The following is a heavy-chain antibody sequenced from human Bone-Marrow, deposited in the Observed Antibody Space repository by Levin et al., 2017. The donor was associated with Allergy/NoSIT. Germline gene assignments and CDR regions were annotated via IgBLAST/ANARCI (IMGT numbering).Heavy chain of an antibody. D-gene: IGHD1-1*01. J-gene: IGHJ6*02. V-gene: IGHV4-34*01. CDR2: INHSGST. CDR1: GGSFSGYY. CDR3: ARGLIGAINWKGRGMDV. Sequence: SGGSLRLSCAVYGGSFSGYYWSWIRQPPGKGLEWIGEINHSGSTNYNPSLKSRVTISVDTSKNQFSLKLSSVTAADTAVYYCARGLIGAINWKGRGMDVWGQGTTVTVSS.